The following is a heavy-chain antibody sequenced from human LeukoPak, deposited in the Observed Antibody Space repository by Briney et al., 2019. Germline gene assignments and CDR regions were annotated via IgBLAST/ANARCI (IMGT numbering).Heavy chain of an antibody. CDR3: ARDLPSSGYWYRDAFDI. J-gene: IGHJ3*02. V-gene: IGHV3-7*01. Sequence: PGGSLRLSCTVSGFSFSNYWMSWVRQAPGKGLEWVGHAKQDGSETYYVDSVKGRFTVPRDNVKNSLFLQMNSLRVEDTAMYYCARDLPSSGYWYRDAFDIWGQGTMVTVSS. D-gene: IGHD3-22*01. CDR1: GFSFSNYW. CDR2: AKQDGSET.